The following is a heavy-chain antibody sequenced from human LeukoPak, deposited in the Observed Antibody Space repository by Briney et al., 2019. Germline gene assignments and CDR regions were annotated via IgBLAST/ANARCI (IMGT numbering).Heavy chain of an antibody. CDR2: IYYSGST. CDR3: ARLVRSSTSCYAIGGVCWYGTDV. CDR1: GGSISSYY. Sequence: SETLSLTCTVSGGSISSYYWSWIRQPPGKGLEWIGYIYYSGSTNYNPSLKSRVTISVDTSKNQFSLKLSSVTAADTAVYYCARLVRSSTSCYAIGGVCWYGTDVWGQGTTVSVSS. J-gene: IGHJ6*02. D-gene: IGHD2-2*01. V-gene: IGHV4-59*08.